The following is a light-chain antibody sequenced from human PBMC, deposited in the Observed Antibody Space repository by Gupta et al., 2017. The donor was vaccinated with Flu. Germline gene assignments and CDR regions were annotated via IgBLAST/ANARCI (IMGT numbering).Light chain of an antibody. Sequence: SITISCTGSSSDVGGYNYVSWYQQHPGKAPKLMIYDVTNRPSGISNRFSGSKSGNTASLTISALQAEDEADYYCSSFTDSSTWVFGGGTKVTVL. V-gene: IGLV2-14*03. CDR1: SSDVGGYNY. CDR2: DVT. CDR3: SSFTDSSTWV. J-gene: IGLJ3*02.